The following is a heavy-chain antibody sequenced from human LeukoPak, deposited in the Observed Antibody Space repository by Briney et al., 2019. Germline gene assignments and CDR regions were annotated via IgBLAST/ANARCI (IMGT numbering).Heavy chain of an antibody. J-gene: IGHJ4*02. D-gene: IGHD6-19*01. CDR3: ARSSSSGWYKAYYFDY. CDR2: INPNSGGT. Sequence: AASVTVSCKASGYTFTGYYMHWVRQAPGQGLEWMGWINPNSGGTNYAQKFQGRVTMTRDTSISTAYMELSRLRSDDTAVYYCARSSSSGWYKAYYFDYWGQGTLVTVSS. CDR1: GYTFTGYY. V-gene: IGHV1-2*02.